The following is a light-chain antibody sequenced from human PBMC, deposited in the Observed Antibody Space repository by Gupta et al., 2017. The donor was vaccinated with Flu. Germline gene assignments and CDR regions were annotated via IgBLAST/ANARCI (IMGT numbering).Light chain of an antibody. J-gene: IGKJ5*01. CDR1: QSVSNS. Sequence: ATLSLSPGERAALSCRASQSVSNSLAWYEQKPGQAPRLLIYDASNRATGIPARFRGSWYGTDFTLTISIREPEDFAVYYCQHRCDWLSNTFGQGTRMEF. CDR3: QHRCDWLSNT. CDR2: DAS. V-gene: IGKV3-11*01.